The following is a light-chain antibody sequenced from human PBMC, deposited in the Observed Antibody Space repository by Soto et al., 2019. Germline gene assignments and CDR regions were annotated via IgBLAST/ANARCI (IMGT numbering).Light chain of an antibody. V-gene: IGKV3-20*01. J-gene: IGKJ4*01. Sequence: EIVLTRSPGALTLSPGERATLSCRASQSVSNSHSAWYQQKPGQAPRLLIYGASKKATGVSDRFSGSASGTDFTLTITRLEAEDSAVYYCQQYDRSPLFGGGTKVEI. CDR3: QQYDRSPL. CDR1: QSVSNSH. CDR2: GAS.